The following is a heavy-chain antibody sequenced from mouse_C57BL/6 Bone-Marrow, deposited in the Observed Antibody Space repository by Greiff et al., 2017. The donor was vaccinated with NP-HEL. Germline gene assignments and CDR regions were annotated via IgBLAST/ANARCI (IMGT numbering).Heavy chain of an antibody. D-gene: IGHD2-2*01. CDR1: GFTFSDAW. CDR2: IRNKANNHAT. V-gene: IGHV6-6*01. J-gene: IGHJ3*01. CDR3: TRGYPWFAY. Sequence: EVKLVESGGGLVQPGGSMKLSCAASGFTFSDAWMDWVRQSPEKGLEWVAEIRNKANNHATYYAESVKGRFTISRDDSKSSVYLQMNSLRAKDTGIYYCTRGYPWFAYWGQGTLVTVSA.